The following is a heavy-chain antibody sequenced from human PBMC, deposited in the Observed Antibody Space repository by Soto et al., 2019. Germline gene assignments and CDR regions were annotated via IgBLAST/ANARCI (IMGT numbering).Heavy chain of an antibody. Sequence: QVQLVQSGAEVKKPGASVKVSCKASGYTFTSYDINWVRQATGQGLEWMGWMNPNRGNTGYAQKFQGRVTMTRNTSMSTAYMELSSLRSEDTAVYYCARGRRYCSGGSCSSSDYYYYMDVWGKGTTVTVSS. J-gene: IGHJ6*03. CDR1: GYTFTSYD. D-gene: IGHD2-15*01. V-gene: IGHV1-8*01. CDR3: ARGRRYCSGGSCSSSDYYYYMDV. CDR2: MNPNRGNT.